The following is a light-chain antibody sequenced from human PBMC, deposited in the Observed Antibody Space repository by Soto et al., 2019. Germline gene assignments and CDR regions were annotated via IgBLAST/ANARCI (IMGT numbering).Light chain of an antibody. CDR1: QDVTTN. Sequence: EISMTQCPAILAAARLALATPSLRAAQDVTTNFAWYQLRRGQPPRLLIYDISTRATGVPARFSGSGSGTEFTLTISGLQSEDFALYFCQQYNNWPFSFGPGTRLE. CDR2: DIS. V-gene: IGKV3-15*01. J-gene: IGKJ5*01. CDR3: QQYNNWPFS.